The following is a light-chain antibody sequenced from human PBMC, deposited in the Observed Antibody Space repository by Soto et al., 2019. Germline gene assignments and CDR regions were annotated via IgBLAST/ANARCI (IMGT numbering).Light chain of an antibody. CDR3: MQVVETPFT. CDR1: QNTHNY. CDR2: FAS. V-gene: IGKV2-28*01. J-gene: IGKJ2*01. Sequence: DIVMTQSPVSLPVTPGEPAAISCRASQNTHNYVGSYVQKPGRTPQVLIYFASTRASGVPARFSGSGSGTDFTLSISRVEAEDVGIYYFMQVVETPFTFGQGNKREI.